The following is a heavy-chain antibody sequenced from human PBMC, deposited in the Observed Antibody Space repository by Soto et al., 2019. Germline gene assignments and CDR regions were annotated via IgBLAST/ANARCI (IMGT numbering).Heavy chain of an antibody. CDR3: ARDSLALFDS. CDR2: IYSSGST. V-gene: IGHV4-61*01. J-gene: IGHJ4*02. Sequence: PSETLSLTCTVSDGSVSSGSYYWTWMRQPPGKGLEWIGYIYSSGSTLYSPSLKSRVIISADTSMNQSSLKLSSVTAADTAVYYCARDSLALFDSWGQGTLVTVSS. D-gene: IGHD5-12*01. CDR1: DGSVSSGSYY.